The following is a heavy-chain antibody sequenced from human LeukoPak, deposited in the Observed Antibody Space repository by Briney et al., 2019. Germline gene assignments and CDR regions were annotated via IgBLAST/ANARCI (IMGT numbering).Heavy chain of an antibody. CDR3: ARVRGGWFPVFDY. CDR1: GFTFSSYE. CDR2: ISSSGSTI. Sequence: GGSLRLSCAASGFTFSSYEMNWVRQAPGKGLEWVSYISSSGSTICYADSVKGRFTISRNNAKNSLYLQMNSLRAEDTAVYYCARVRGGWFPVFDYWGQGTLVTVSS. J-gene: IGHJ4*02. D-gene: IGHD6-19*01. V-gene: IGHV3-48*03.